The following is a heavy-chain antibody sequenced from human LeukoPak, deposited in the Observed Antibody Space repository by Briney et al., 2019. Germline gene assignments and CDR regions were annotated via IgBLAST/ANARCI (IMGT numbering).Heavy chain of an antibody. CDR3: ESGPDDGYGIRDY. J-gene: IGHJ4*02. CDR2: IYPSGST. Sequence: SETLSLTCTVSGGSISTFYWSWIRQPAGKGLEWIGRIYPSGSTNYNPSLKSRVTVSLDTSKNQFSLKLTSVTAADTAVYYCESGPDDGYGIRDYWGQGTLVTVSS. D-gene: IGHD5-18*01. CDR1: GGSISTFY. V-gene: IGHV4-4*07.